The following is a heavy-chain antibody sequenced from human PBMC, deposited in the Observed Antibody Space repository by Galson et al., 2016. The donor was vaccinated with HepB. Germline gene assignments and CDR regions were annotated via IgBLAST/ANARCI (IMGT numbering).Heavy chain of an antibody. J-gene: IGHJ4*02. Sequence: TLSLTCIVSGGSISSRSHSWSWIRQPPGKGLEWIGYIYYSGSTFYNPSLKSRVTISVDTSKNHFSLNLTSVTAADTAVYYCARVKGSGQDYWGQGTLVIVSS. CDR3: ARVKGSGQDY. CDR2: IYYSGST. V-gene: IGHV4-30-2*01. CDR1: GGSISSRSHS.